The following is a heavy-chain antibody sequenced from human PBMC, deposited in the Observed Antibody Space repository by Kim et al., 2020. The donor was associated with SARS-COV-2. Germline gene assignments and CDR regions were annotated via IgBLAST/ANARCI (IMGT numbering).Heavy chain of an antibody. Sequence: ASVKVSCKSSGYTFTSYAMNWVRQAPGQGLEWMGWINTNTGNPTYAQGFTGRFVFSLDTSVSTPYLQISSLKAEDTAVYYCATGRLHGYCSGGSCYSVGSSYYGMDVWGQGTTVTVSS. CDR2: INTNTGNP. J-gene: IGHJ6*02. D-gene: IGHD2-15*01. CDR3: ATGRLHGYCSGGSCYSVGSSYYGMDV. CDR1: GYTFTSYA. V-gene: IGHV7-4-1*02.